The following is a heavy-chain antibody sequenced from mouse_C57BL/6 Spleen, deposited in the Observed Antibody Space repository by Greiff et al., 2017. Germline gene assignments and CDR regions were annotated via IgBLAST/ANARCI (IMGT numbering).Heavy chain of an antibody. D-gene: IGHD1-1*01. V-gene: IGHV7-3*01. J-gene: IGHJ4*01. CDR1: GFTFTDYY. CDR2: IRNKANGYTT. CDR3: ARVYTTVVASNYAMDY. Sequence: EVMLVESGGGLVQPGGSLSLSCAASGFTFTDYYMSWVRQPPGKALEWLGFIRNKANGYTTEYSASVKGRFTISRDNSQSILYLQMNALRAEDSATYYCARVYTTVVASNYAMDYGGQGTSVTVSS.